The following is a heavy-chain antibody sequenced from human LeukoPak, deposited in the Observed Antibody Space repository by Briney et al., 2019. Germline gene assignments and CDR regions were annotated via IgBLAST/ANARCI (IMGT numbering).Heavy chain of an antibody. D-gene: IGHD5-18*01. J-gene: IGHJ6*02. CDR2: VNLQGST. V-gene: IGHV4-4*02. Sequence: SETLSLTCGVSGGSITNTNYWTWVRQPPGKGLEWIGEVNLQGSTNYNPSLKSRVTISVDTSKNQFSLKLSSVTAADTAVYYCARGKYSYGYSYRSYGMDVWGQGTTVTVSS. CDR3: ARGKYSYGYSYRSYGMDV. CDR1: GGSITNTNY.